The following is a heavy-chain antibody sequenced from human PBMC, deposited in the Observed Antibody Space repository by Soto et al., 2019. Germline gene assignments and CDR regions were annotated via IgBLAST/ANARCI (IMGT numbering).Heavy chain of an antibody. CDR1: GYAFTSYD. J-gene: IGHJ2*01. Sequence: GASVKVSCKASGYAFTSYDINWVRQATGQGLEWMGWMNPNSGNTGYAQKFQGRVTMTRNTSISTAYMELSSLRSEDTAVYYCARLVTVPYWYFDLWRRGTLVTVSS. CDR2: MNPNSGNT. V-gene: IGHV1-8*01. D-gene: IGHD4-17*01. CDR3: ARLVTVPYWYFDL.